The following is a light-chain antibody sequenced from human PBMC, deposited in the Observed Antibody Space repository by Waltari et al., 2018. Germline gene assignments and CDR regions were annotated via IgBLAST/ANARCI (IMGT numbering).Light chain of an antibody. CDR3: QQYGSSPYT. CDR2: GAS. J-gene: IGKJ2*01. V-gene: IGKV3-20*01. Sequence: ESVLTQSPGTLSLSPGERVTLSGRASQTIKSSHLAWYQQKAGQAPRLLIYGASSRATGIPDRFSGGGSGTDFTLTINRLQPEDFAVYHCQQYGSSPYTFGQGTKLAIK. CDR1: QTIKSSH.